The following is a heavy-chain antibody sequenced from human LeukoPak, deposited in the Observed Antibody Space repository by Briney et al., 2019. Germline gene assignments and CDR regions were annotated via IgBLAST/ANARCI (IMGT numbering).Heavy chain of an antibody. J-gene: IGHJ3*02. CDR2: IYYSGST. V-gene: IGHV4-59*01. CDR3: ASSPYYGDAFDI. CDR1: GGSISSYY. D-gene: IGHD3-10*01. Sequence: PSETLSLTCTASGGSISSYYWSWIRQPPGKGLEWIGYIYYSGSTNYNPSLKSRVTISVDTSKNQFSLKLSSVTAADTAVYYCASSPYYGDAFDIWGQGTMVTVSS.